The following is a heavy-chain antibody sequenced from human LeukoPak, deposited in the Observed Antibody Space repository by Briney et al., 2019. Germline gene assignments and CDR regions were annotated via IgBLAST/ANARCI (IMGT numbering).Heavy chain of an antibody. D-gene: IGHD4-23*01. CDR2: ISGSGGST. Sequence: GGSLRLSCAASGFTFSSYAMSWVRQAPGKGLEWVSAISGSGGSTYYADSVKGRFTISRDNSKNTLYLQMNSPRAEDTAVYYCAFSTVVTPFDYWGQGTLVTVSS. V-gene: IGHV3-23*01. CDR3: AFSTVVTPFDY. J-gene: IGHJ4*02. CDR1: GFTFSSYA.